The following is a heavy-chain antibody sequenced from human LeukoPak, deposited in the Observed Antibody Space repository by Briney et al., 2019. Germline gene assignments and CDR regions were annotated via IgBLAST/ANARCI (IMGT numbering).Heavy chain of an antibody. CDR2: IYTSGST. D-gene: IGHD6-19*01. CDR3: ARGREAGPYFTFDY. Sequence: SETLSLTCTVSGGSLSSYYWGWVPPPAGEGLGWVGRIYTSGSTNYNPSLKSRVTMSVDTSKNQFSLKLSSVTAADTAVYYCARGREAGPYFTFDYWGQGTLVTVSS. V-gene: IGHV4-4*07. J-gene: IGHJ4*02. CDR1: GGSLSSYY.